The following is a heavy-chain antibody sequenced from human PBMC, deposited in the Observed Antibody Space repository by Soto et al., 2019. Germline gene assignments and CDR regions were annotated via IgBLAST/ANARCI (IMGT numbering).Heavy chain of an antibody. Sequence: QVQLVQSGAEVKKPGASVKLSCKASGYTFINYYIHWVRQAPGQGLERMGIFNPTSGSTNYAQKFQGRGTLTMDTSTRTVYMELSSLRFDDTAVYYCARDLAAGDYWGQGTLVTVSS. CDR2: FNPTSGST. D-gene: IGHD6-13*01. CDR1: GYTFINYY. V-gene: IGHV1-46*01. J-gene: IGHJ4*02. CDR3: ARDLAAGDY.